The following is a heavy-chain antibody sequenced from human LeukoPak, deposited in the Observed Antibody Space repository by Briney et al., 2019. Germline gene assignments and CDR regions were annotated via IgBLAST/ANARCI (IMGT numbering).Heavy chain of an antibody. CDR2: ISGTSDYV. Sequence: GSLRLSCATSGFTFSFYSINWVRQAPGKGLEWVSSISGTSDYVFHADSVKGRFTIYRDNPKNLVYLRMNSLRGEDTAVYYCVRVAVARYADYWGQGTLVTVSS. J-gene: IGHJ4*02. CDR3: VRVAVARYADY. V-gene: IGHV3-21*01. D-gene: IGHD6-19*01. CDR1: GFTFSFYS.